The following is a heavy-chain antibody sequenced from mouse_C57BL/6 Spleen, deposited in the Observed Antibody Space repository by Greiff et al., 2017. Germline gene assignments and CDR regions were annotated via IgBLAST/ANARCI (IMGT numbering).Heavy chain of an antibody. D-gene: IGHD4-1*01. V-gene: IGHV1-64*01. CDR3: SRGDWDVGYCDV. CDR2: IHPNSGST. J-gene: IGHJ1*03. Sequence: VQLQQPGAELVKPGASVKLSCKASGYTFTSYWMHWVKQRPGQGLEWIGMIHPNSGSTNYNEKFKSKATLTADKSSSTAYMQLSSLTSEDSAVYYCSRGDWDVGYCDVWGTGTTVTVSS. CDR1: GYTFTSYW.